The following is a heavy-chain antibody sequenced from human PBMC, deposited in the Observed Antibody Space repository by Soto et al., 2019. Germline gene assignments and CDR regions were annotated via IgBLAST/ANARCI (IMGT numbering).Heavy chain of an antibody. V-gene: IGHV4-4*02. CDR3: AGISSIAARPSDY. Sequence: SATLSLTCAVSGGSISSSNWWSWVRQPPGKGLEWIGEIYHSGSTNYNPSLKSRVTISVDKSKNQFSLKLSSVTAADTAVYYCAGISSIAARPSDYWGQGTLVTVSS. CDR1: GGSISSSNW. J-gene: IGHJ4*02. D-gene: IGHD6-6*01. CDR2: IYHSGST.